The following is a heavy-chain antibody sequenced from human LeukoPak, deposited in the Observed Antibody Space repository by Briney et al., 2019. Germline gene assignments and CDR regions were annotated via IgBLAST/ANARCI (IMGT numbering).Heavy chain of an antibody. D-gene: IGHD6-19*01. CDR1: GFTFDDYA. V-gene: IGHV3-9*01. Sequence: PGGSLRLSCAASGFTFDDYAMHWVRQAPGKGLEWVSSISWNSGSMDYADSVKGRFTISRDNSKNTLYLQMNSLRAEDTAVYYCAKDVQWLVLGDAFDIWGQGTMVTVSS. CDR3: AKDVQWLVLGDAFDI. CDR2: ISWNSGSM. J-gene: IGHJ3*02.